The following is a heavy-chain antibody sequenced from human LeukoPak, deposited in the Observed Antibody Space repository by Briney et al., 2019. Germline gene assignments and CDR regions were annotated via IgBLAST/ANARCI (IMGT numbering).Heavy chain of an antibody. D-gene: IGHD3-3*01. V-gene: IGHV1-18*01. CDR1: GYTFTSYG. J-gene: IGHJ4*02. CDR3: ARDYYDFWSGYYPGDY. Sequence: ASVKVSCKASGYTFTSYGISWVRQAPGQGLEWMGWISAYNGNTNYAQKLQGRVTMTTGTSTSTAYMELRSLRSDDTAVYYCARDYYDFWSGYYPGDYWGQGTLVTVSS. CDR2: ISAYNGNT.